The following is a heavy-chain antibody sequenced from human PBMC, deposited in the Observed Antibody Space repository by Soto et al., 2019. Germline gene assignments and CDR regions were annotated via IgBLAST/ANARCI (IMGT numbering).Heavy chain of an antibody. D-gene: IGHD3-22*01. CDR1: GYSFTSYW. J-gene: IGHJ6*02. V-gene: IGHV5-10-1*01. Sequence: GESLKISCKGSGYSFTSYWISWVRQMPGEGLEWMGRIDPSDSYTNYSPSFQGHVTLSIDTSISTAYVQWSSLKASDTAVYYCARRAPSGFDYFDSSGDDGMDVWGQGTTVTVSS. CDR2: IDPSDSYT. CDR3: ARRAPSGFDYFDSSGDDGMDV.